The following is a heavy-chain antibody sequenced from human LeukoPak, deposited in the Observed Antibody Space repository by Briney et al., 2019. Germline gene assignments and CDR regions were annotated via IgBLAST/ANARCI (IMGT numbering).Heavy chain of an antibody. CDR1: GGSINTGGHY. D-gene: IGHD1-26*01. V-gene: IGHV4-31*03. Sequence: PSETLSLTCTVSGGSINTGGHYWRWVRQHPGEGLEWIGYISNSGGAYYHPSLKGRLRISRDTSENQFSLRLSSVTAADTAVYFCARVEWESYYFDYWGQGTLVTVSS. J-gene: IGHJ4*02. CDR2: ISNSGGA. CDR3: ARVEWESYYFDY.